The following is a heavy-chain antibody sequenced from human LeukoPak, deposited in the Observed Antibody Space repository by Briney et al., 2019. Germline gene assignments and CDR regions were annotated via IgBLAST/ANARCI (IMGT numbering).Heavy chain of an antibody. J-gene: IGHJ4*02. Sequence: GGSLPLSCAASGFTFSSYGMHWVRQAPGKGLEWVAVISYDGSSKYYADSVKGRFTISRDNSKNTLHLQMNSLRAEDTAVYYCARGRLYYYDSSGSYEFDFWGQGTLVTVSS. V-gene: IGHV3-30*03. CDR1: GFTFSSYG. CDR3: ARGRLYYYDSSGSYEFDF. D-gene: IGHD3-22*01. CDR2: ISYDGSSK.